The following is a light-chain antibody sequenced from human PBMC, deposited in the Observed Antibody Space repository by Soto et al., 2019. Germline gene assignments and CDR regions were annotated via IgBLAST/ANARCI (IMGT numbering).Light chain of an antibody. Sequence: QSVLTQSPSASGSPGQSVTISCTGTKNDIGVYDFVSWYQHHPGKAPRLIMYEVVQRPSGVPDRFSGSKSGNTASLTVSGLQAADEADYFCKSYAGSNTYVFGSGTKVTVL. V-gene: IGLV2-8*01. CDR3: KSYAGSNTYV. CDR2: EVV. CDR1: KNDIGVYDF. J-gene: IGLJ1*01.